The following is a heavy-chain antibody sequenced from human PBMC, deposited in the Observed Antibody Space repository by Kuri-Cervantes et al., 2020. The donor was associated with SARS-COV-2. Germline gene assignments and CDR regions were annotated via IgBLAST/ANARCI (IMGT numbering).Heavy chain of an antibody. CDR3: ERLVREMVTFDI. CDR2: LKQDGSEK. CDR1: GFTFSSYW. J-gene: IGHJ3*02. V-gene: IGHV3-7*01. D-gene: IGHD3-10*01. Sequence: GESLKISCAASGFTFSSYWMSWVRQAPGKGLEWVANLKQDGSEKYYVDSVKGRFTISRDNGKNSLDLQLDSLRAEDTAVYYCERLVREMVTFDIWGQGTTVTVSS.